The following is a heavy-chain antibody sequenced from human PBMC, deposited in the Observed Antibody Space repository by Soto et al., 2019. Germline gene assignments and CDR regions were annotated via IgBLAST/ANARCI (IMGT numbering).Heavy chain of an antibody. D-gene: IGHD5-18*01. CDR2: IYYSGST. CDR1: GGSISSSNW. J-gene: IGHJ6*02. CDR3: ARYEGGWLRVSYYYGMDV. Sequence: PSETLSLTCAVSGGSISSSNWWSWVRQPPGKGLEWIGEIYYSGSTYYNPSLKSRVTISVDTSKNQFSLKLSSVTAADTAVYYCARYEGGWLRVSYYYGMDVWGQGTTVTVSS. V-gene: IGHV4-4*02.